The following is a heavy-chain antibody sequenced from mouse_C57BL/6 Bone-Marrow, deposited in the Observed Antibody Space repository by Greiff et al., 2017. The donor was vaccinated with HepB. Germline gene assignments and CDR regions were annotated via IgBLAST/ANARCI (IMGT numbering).Heavy chain of an antibody. Sequence: QVQLQQPGAELVKPGASVKLSCKASGYTFTSYWMHWVKQRPGQGLEWIGMIHPNSGSTNYNEKLKSKATLTVDKSASTAYMQLSSLTSEDSAVYYCAGEGVDYPLRRGFFAYWGQGTLVTVSA. CDR2: IHPNSGST. V-gene: IGHV1-64*01. CDR1: GYTFTSYW. D-gene: IGHD2-12*01. CDR3: AGEGVDYPLRRGFFAY. J-gene: IGHJ3*01.